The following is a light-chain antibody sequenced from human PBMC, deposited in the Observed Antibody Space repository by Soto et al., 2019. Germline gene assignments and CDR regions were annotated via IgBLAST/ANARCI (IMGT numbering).Light chain of an antibody. CDR1: QCISSW. CDR3: QQYNSYPVFT. CDR2: NAS. V-gene: IGKV1-5*03. Sequence: DIQMTQSPSTLSASVGDRVTITCRASQCISSWLAWYQQKPGKAPKPLIYNASSLESGVPSRFSGSGSGTEFTLTISSLQPDDFATYYSQQYNSYPVFTFGPGTKVDIK. J-gene: IGKJ3*01.